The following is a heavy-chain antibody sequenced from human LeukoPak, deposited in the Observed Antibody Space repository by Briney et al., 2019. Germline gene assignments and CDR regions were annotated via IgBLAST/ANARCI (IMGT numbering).Heavy chain of an antibody. CDR1: GYTFTGYY. Sequence: ASVKVSCKASGYTFTGYYMHWVRQAPGQGLEWMGWINPNSGGTNYAQKFQGWVTMTRDTSISTAYMELSRLRSDDTAVYYCARESPRPYGSGSYIDYWGQGTLVTASS. D-gene: IGHD3-10*01. CDR2: INPNSGGT. CDR3: ARESPRPYGSGSYIDY. V-gene: IGHV1-2*04. J-gene: IGHJ4*02.